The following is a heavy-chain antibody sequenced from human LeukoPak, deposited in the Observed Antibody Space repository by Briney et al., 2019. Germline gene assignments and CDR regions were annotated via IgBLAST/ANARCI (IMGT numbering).Heavy chain of an antibody. CDR2: IYYSGST. Sequence: SETLSLTCTVSGGSISSYYWSWIRQPPGKGLEWIGYIYYSGSTNYNPSLKSRVTISVDTSKNQLYLKLSSVTAADTAVYYCATLMTSGDSLIDYWGQGTLVTVSS. CDR3: ATLMTSGDSLIDY. CDR1: GGSISSYY. J-gene: IGHJ4*02. D-gene: IGHD4-17*01. V-gene: IGHV4-59*08.